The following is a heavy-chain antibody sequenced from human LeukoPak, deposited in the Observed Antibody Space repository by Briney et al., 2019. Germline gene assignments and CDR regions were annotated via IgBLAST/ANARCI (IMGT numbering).Heavy chain of an antibody. J-gene: IGHJ4*02. V-gene: IGHV4-61*08. CDR2: IYYTGST. Sequence: SETLSLTCAVSGGSISSGGYSWSWIRQPPGKGLEWIGNIYYTGSTNYAPSFRSRVTISLDTSKNQFSLKLTSVTAADTAVYYCASGDFDNWGQGTLVTVSS. CDR1: GGSISSGGYS. CDR3: ASGDFDN. D-gene: IGHD3-10*01.